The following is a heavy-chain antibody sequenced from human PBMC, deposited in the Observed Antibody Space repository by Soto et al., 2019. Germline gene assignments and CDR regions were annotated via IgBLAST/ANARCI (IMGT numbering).Heavy chain of an antibody. J-gene: IGHJ6*02. D-gene: IGHD3-10*01. CDR1: GFIFSSYW. CDR2: INSDGSST. Sequence: EVQLVESGGGLVQPGGSLRLSCVASGFIFSSYWMHWVRQAPGKGLVWVSSINSDGSSTSSADFEKGRFTISRDNEKHTLYLQMNSLRAEDTAVYYCAREITLDVWGQGTTVTVSS. V-gene: IGHV3-74*01. CDR3: AREITLDV.